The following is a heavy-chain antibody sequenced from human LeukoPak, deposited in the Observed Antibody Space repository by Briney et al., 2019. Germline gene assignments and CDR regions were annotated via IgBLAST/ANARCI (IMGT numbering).Heavy chain of an antibody. CDR1: GGSLSYYY. V-gene: IGHV4-34*01. CDR2: INRSGST. Sequence: SETLSLTCAVYGGSLSYYYWSWIRQSPEKGLEWIGEINRSGSTNYNPSLKSRVSISVDTSKNQFSLKLSYVTAADTAVYYCARGGFYCGDDCYVDYWGQGTLVTVSS. D-gene: IGHD2-21*02. CDR3: ARGGFYCGDDCYVDY. J-gene: IGHJ4*02.